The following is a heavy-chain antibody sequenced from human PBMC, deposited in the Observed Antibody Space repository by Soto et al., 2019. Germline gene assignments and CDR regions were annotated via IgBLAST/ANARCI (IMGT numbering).Heavy chain of an antibody. CDR1: GFTFSSYA. CDR3: ARDSSQVAGRFDY. D-gene: IGHD6-19*01. V-gene: IGHV3-21*01. CDR2: ISSSSSYI. J-gene: IGHJ4*02. Sequence: PGGSLRLSCAASGFTFSSYAMSWVRQAPGKGLEWVSSISSSSSYIYYADSVKGRFTISRDNAKNSLYLQMNSLRAEDTAVYYCARDSSQVAGRFDYWGQGTLVTVSS.